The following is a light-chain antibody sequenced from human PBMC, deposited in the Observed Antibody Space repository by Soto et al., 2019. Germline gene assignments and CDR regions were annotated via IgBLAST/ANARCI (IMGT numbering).Light chain of an antibody. V-gene: IGLV2-23*02. Sequence: QSALSQPASVSGSPGQSITISCTGTSSDIGSYSLVSWYQQHPGKAPKLMIYEATKRPSGVSNRFSGSKSGNTASLTISGLQAEDEADYYCCLYASSSTFIFGGGTKLTVL. CDR3: CLYASSSTFI. CDR2: EAT. CDR1: SSDIGSYSL. J-gene: IGLJ2*01.